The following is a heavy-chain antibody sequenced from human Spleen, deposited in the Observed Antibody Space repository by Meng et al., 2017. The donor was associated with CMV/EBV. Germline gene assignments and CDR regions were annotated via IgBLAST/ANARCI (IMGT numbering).Heavy chain of an antibody. Sequence: GGSLRLSCAASGFTFSSYAMHWVRQAPGKGLEWVAVISYDGSNKYYADSVKGRFTISRDNSKNTLYLQMSSLTAEDTAVYYCAKGGAMTPDFWGQGVLVTVSS. CDR3: AKGGAMTPDF. CDR1: GFTFSSYA. D-gene: IGHD1-26*01. V-gene: IGHV3-30*04. CDR2: ISYDGSNK. J-gene: IGHJ4*02.